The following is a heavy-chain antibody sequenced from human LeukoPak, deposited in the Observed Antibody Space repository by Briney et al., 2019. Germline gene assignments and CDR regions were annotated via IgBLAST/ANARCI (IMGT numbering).Heavy chain of an antibody. CDR3: ARGNNGFTVLDS. D-gene: IGHD1/OR15-1a*01. V-gene: IGHV4-61*02. Sequence: SETLSLTCTVSGGSISSGSYYWSWIRQPAGKGLEWIGRIYTSGSTNYNPSLKSRVTISVDTSKNQFSLKLSSVTAADTAVYYCARGNNGFTVLDSWGQGILVTVSS. J-gene: IGHJ4*02. CDR1: GGSISSGSYY. CDR2: IYTSGST.